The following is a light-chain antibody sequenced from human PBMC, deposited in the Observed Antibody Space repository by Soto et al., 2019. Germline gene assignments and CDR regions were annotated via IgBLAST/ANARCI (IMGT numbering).Light chain of an antibody. Sequence: QSALTQPASVSGSPGQSVTISCAGTSSDVGAYKYVSWYQQHPGKAPKLMIYEVSNRPSGVFNCFSCYNSGNTASLIISGLQTDDEADYYCNSYSGDIIRFVFGSGTKLTVL. J-gene: IGLJ1*01. CDR3: NSYSGDIIRFV. V-gene: IGLV2-14*01. CDR2: EVS. CDR1: SSDVGAYKY.